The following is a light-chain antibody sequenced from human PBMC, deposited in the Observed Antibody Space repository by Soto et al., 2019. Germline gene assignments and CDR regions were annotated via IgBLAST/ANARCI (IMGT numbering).Light chain of an antibody. Sequence: EIVLTQSPGTLSLSPGERATLSFRASQSVSSSYLAWFQQTPGQAPRLLSYGASNRATGIPDRFSGSGSGTDFTLTISRLEPEDFAVYYCQQYGSSTWTFGQGTKVDI. J-gene: IGKJ1*01. V-gene: IGKV3-20*01. CDR2: GAS. CDR3: QQYGSSTWT. CDR1: QSVSSSY.